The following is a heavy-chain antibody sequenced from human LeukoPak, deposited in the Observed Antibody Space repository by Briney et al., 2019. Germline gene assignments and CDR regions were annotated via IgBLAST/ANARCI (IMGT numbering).Heavy chain of an antibody. CDR3: ASASGGAATGFYFDL. Sequence: GGSLRLSCAASGFTFSSYAMSWVRQAPGKGLEWVSAISGSGGSTYYADSVKGRFTISRDNSKNTLYLQMNSLTSDDTAVYYCASASGGAATGFYFDLWGQGTLVTVSS. J-gene: IGHJ4*02. CDR2: ISGSGGST. D-gene: IGHD6-13*01. CDR1: GFTFSSYA. V-gene: IGHV3-23*01.